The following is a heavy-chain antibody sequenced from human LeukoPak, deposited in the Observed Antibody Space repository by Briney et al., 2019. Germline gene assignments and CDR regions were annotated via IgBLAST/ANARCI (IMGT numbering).Heavy chain of an antibody. V-gene: IGHV4-61*05. Sequence: SETLSLTCTVSGGSISSSSYYWGWIRQPPGKGLEWIGYIYYSGSTNYNPSLKSRVTISVDTSKNQFSLKLSSVTAADTAVYYCARGFEYSRDWGQGTLVTVSS. CDR2: IYYSGST. D-gene: IGHD6-6*01. CDR3: ARGFEYSRD. J-gene: IGHJ4*02. CDR1: GGSISSSSYY.